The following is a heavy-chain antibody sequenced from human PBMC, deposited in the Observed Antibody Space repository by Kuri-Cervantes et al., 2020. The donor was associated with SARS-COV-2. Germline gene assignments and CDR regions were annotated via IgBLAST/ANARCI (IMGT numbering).Heavy chain of an antibody. CDR1: GFTFSSYG. CDR3: ARAYCSGGSCYFPPYY. D-gene: IGHD2-15*01. Sequence: GESLKISCAASGFTFSSYGMHWVRQAPGKGLEWVAVISYDGSNKYYADSMKGRFTISRGNSKNTLYLQMNSLRAEDTAVYYCARAYCSGGSCYFPPYYWGQGTLVTVSS. CDR2: ISYDGSNK. V-gene: IGHV3-30*03. J-gene: IGHJ4*02.